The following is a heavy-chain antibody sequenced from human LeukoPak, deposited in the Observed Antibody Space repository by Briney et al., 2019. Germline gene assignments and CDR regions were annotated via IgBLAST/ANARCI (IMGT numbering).Heavy chain of an antibody. CDR2: INHSGST. CDR3: ARGRNRFGGLK. D-gene: IGHD3-10*01. V-gene: IGHV4-34*01. CDR1: GGSFSGYY. Sequence: SETLSLTCAVYGGSFSGYYWSWIRQPPGKGLEWIGEINHSGSTNYNPSLKSRVTISVDTSKNQFSQKLSSVTAADTAVYYCARGRNRFGGLKWGQGTLVTVSS. J-gene: IGHJ4*02.